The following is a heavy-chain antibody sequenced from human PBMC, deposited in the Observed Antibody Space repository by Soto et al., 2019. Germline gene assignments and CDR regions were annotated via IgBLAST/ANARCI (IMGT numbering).Heavy chain of an antibody. D-gene: IGHD6-19*01. CDR3: AKDVAGIAVAAPQDY. V-gene: IGHV3-30*18. Sequence: QVQLVESGGGGVQPGRSLRLSCAASGFTFSHHGIHWVRQAPGKGLEWVAAISYDGSYKYYGDSVKGRFTISRDNSKNLLYLQMNSLRNEDTAVYYCAKDVAGIAVAAPQDYWGQGTLVTVSS. CDR1: GFTFSHHG. J-gene: IGHJ4*02. CDR2: ISYDGSYK.